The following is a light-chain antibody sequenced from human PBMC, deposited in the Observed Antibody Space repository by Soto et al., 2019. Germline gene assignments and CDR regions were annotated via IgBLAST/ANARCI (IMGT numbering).Light chain of an antibody. CDR2: EVS. CDR3: SSYTSSSTVV. CDR1: SSDVGGYNY. V-gene: IGLV2-14*01. J-gene: IGLJ2*01. Sequence: QSVLTQPASVSGSPGQSITISCTGTSSDVGGYNYVSWYQQHPGKAPKLMIYEVSNRPSGVCNRFSGSKSGNTASLTISGLQAEDEADYYCSSYTSSSTVVFGGGTKVTVL.